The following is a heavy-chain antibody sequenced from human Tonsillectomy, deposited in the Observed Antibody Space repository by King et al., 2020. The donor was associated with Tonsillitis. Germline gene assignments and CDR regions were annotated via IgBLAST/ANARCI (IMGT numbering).Heavy chain of an antibody. CDR3: ARLRFGYYVDV. D-gene: IGHD3-3*01. V-gene: IGHV4-4*09. CDR2: IYNIWSS. J-gene: IGHJ6*03. CDR1: GGSISSYY. Sequence: VQLQESGPGLVKPSETLSLTCTVSGGSISSYYWSWIRQPPGKGLEGIGYIYNIWSSNYNPSLKSRVTISVDTSKNQFSLKRRSVTAADTAVYYCARLRFGYYVDVWGKGTTVTVSS.